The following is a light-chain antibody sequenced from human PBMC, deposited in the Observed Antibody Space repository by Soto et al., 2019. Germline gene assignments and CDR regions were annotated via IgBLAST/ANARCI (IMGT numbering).Light chain of an antibody. CDR2: ASS. Sequence: DMPMTQSPSSLSASLGDRVTIXXRANYNIRYSLNWYQQKPREAPKLXIYASSSLESGVPSRFSGSAAGTDFTLTINSLQPEDFATYYCQQSFSTPLTFGQGTKVDIK. CDR1: YNIRYS. CDR3: QQSFSTPLT. J-gene: IGKJ1*01. V-gene: IGKV1-39*01.